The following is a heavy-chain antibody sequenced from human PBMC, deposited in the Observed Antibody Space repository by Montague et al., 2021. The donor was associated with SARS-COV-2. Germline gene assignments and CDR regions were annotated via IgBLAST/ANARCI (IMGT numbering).Heavy chain of an antibody. CDR2: IYDSGST. V-gene: IGHV4-39*07. CDR1: GGSISSSSYY. D-gene: IGHD3-9*01. Sequence: SETLSLTCTVSGGSISSSSYYWGWMRQPPGKGLEWIGSIYDSGSTYYNAYLKSRVTISVATSKNQLYLKLSSVTAADTAVYYCARDGGLRFEILLGPRHYYCGMDVWGQGTTVTVSS. CDR3: ARDGGLRFEILLGPRHYYCGMDV. J-gene: IGHJ6*02.